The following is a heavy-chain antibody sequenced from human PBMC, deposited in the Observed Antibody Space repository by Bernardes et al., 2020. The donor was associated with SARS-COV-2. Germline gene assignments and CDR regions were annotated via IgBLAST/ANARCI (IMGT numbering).Heavy chain of an antibody. CDR1: GHSFTNYW. CDR2: VYPADSET. D-gene: IGHD5-12*01. CDR3: ATGGGYDTMGY. V-gene: IGHV5-51*01. Sequence: GESLKISCKASGHSFTNYWIVWLRQMPGKGLEWMGIVYPADSETRYSPSFQGQVIISADKSISTAYLQWNSLKASDTAMYYCATGGGYDTMGYWGQGTLVTVSS. J-gene: IGHJ4*02.